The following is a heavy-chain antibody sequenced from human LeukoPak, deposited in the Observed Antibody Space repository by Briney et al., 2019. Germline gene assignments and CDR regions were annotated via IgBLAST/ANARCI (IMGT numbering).Heavy chain of an antibody. CDR1: GFTFSNYA. CDR2: ISGSGGST. CDR3: ARGAFGGVIAVDY. Sequence: GGSLRLSCAASGFTFSNYAMSWVRQAPGKGLEWVSDISGSGGSTYYVDSVKGRFTISRDNSKNTLFLQMNSLRAEDTAVYYCARGAFGGVIAVDYWGQGTLVTVSS. D-gene: IGHD3-16*02. J-gene: IGHJ4*02. V-gene: IGHV3-23*01.